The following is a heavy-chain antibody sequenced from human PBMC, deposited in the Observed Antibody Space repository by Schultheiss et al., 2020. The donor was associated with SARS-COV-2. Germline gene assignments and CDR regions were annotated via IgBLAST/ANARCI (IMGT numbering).Heavy chain of an antibody. CDR2: IYHSGSI. V-gene: IGHV4-4*02. D-gene: IGHD1-26*01. J-gene: IGHJ4*02. CDR1: GGSISSSNW. Sequence: SETLSLTCAVSGGSISSSNWWSWVRQPPGKGLEWIGEIYHSGSINYNPSLKSRVTISVDTSKNQFSLKLSSVTAADTAVYYCAKGIGWSYYVTSLDYWGQGTLVTVSS. CDR3: AKGIGWSYYVTSLDY.